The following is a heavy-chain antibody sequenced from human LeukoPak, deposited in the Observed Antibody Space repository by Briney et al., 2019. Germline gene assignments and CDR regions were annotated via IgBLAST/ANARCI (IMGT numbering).Heavy chain of an antibody. V-gene: IGHV4-34*01. CDR3: ARARRYSSSWYLYFDY. CDR2: INHSGST. J-gene: IGHJ4*02. D-gene: IGHD6-13*01. Sequence: GSLRLSCAASGFTFSTSWMSWIRQPPGKGLEWIGEINHSGSTNYNPSLKSRVTISVDTSKNQFSLKLSSVTAADTAVYYCARARRYSSSWYLYFDYWGQGTLVTVSS. CDR1: GFTFSTSW.